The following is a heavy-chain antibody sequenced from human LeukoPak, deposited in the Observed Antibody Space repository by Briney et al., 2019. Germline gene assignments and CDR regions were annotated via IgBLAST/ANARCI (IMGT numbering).Heavy chain of an antibody. V-gene: IGHV3-30*18. Sequence: GGSLRLSCAASGFTFSSYGMHWVRQAPGKGLEWVAVISYDGSNKYYADSVKGRFTISRDNSKNTLYLQMNSLRAEDTAVYYCAKVWELPPSVDYWGQGTLVTVSS. D-gene: IGHD1-26*01. CDR2: ISYDGSNK. CDR3: AKVWELPPSVDY. CDR1: GFTFSSYG. J-gene: IGHJ4*02.